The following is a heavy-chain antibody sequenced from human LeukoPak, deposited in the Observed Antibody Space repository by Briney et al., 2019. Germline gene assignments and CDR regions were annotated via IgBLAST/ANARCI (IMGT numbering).Heavy chain of an antibody. CDR2: ITSAGRAI. CDR3: ASDIVATSGDF. CDR1: GFTFSDFY. V-gene: IGHV3-11*01. J-gene: IGHJ4*02. Sequence: GGSLRLSCAASGFTFSDFYMSWIRQAPGKGLEWVSYITSAGRAIYYADSVQGRFTISRDNARNSLYLQLNGLRAEDTAVYYCASDIVATSGDFWGQGTLVTVSS. D-gene: IGHD5-12*01.